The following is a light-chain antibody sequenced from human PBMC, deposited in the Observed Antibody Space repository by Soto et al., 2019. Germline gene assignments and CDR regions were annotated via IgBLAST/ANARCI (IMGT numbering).Light chain of an antibody. CDR2: GSS. CDR1: QSISSN. J-gene: IGKJ1*01. V-gene: IGKV3-15*01. Sequence: EIVMTQSPATLSVSPGERASLSCRASQSISSNLAWYQQKHGQAPRLLIYGSSTRATGIPARFSGSGFGTEFTLTISSLQSEDFAVDYCQQYDNWPGRTFGQGTKVEIK. CDR3: QQYDNWPGRT.